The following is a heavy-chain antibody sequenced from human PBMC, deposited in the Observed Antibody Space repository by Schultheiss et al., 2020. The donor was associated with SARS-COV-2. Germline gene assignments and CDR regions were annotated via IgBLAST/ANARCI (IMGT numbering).Heavy chain of an antibody. J-gene: IGHJ4*02. V-gene: IGHV3-23*01. CDR1: GFTFSSYA. CDR3: AKGHYGYFDY. Sequence: GESLKISCAASGFTFSSYAMSWVRQAPGKGLEWVSAISGSGGSTYYADSVKGRFTISRDNSKNTLYLQMNSLRAEDTAVYYCAKGHYGYFDYWGQGTLVTVSS. CDR2: ISGSGGST. D-gene: IGHD3-10*01.